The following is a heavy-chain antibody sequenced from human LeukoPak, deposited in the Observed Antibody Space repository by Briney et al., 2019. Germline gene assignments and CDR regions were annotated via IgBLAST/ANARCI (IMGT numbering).Heavy chain of an antibody. J-gene: IGHJ4*02. D-gene: IGHD6-13*01. CDR1: GFTCSLYA. CDR2: ISGSGGST. V-gene: IGHV3-23*01. Sequence: AGGSLRLSCAASGFTCSLYAMSWVRQAPGKGLVGVSPISGSGGSTYYADSVKGRFTISRDNSKNTLYLQMNSLRAEDTAVYYCAKEAYSSSWYAVGDYWGQGTLVTVSS. CDR3: AKEAYSSSWYAVGDY.